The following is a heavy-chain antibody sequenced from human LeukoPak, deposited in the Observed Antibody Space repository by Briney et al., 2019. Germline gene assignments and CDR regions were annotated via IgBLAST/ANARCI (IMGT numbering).Heavy chain of an antibody. CDR2: ISWNSGSI. D-gene: IGHD6-19*01. CDR3: VKAPNYMAGPAY. J-gene: IGHJ4*02. Sequence: GGSLRLSCAASGFTFDDYAMHWVRQAPGKGLEWVAGISWNSGSIGYADSVKGRFTISRDNVKNSLYLQMNSLRAEDTALYYCVKAPNYMAGPAYWGKGTPVTVSS. V-gene: IGHV3-9*01. CDR1: GFTFDDYA.